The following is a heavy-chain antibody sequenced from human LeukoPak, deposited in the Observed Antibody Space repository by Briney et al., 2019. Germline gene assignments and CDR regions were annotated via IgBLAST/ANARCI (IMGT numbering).Heavy chain of an antibody. D-gene: IGHD6-6*01. CDR3: ARDIGSSSGGSTFDY. V-gene: IGHV4-59*01. Sequence: SETLSLTCTVSGGSISSYYWSWIRQPPGKGLEWIGYIYYSGSTNYNPSLKSRVTISVDTSKNQFSLKLSSVTAADTAVYYCARDIGSSSGGSTFDYWGQGTLVTVSS. CDR2: IYYSGST. CDR1: GGSISSYY. J-gene: IGHJ4*02.